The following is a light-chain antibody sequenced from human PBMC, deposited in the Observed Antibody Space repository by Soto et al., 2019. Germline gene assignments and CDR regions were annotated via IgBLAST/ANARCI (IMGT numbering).Light chain of an antibody. V-gene: IGKV1-39*01. CDR3: QQSYSTPRT. Sequence: DIQMTQSPSSLSASVGDSVTITCQSSQTISTSLNWYQQKPGKAPKLLIYAASSLGDGVPSRFSGSGSSTHFTLTISSLQPEDFATYYCQQSYSTPRTFGGGTKVDIK. CDR1: QTISTS. CDR2: AAS. J-gene: IGKJ4*01.